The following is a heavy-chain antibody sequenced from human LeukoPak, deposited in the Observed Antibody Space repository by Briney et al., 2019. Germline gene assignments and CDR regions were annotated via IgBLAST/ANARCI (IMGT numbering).Heavy chain of an antibody. Sequence: ASVKVSCKTSGYTFTNYNIHWVRQAPGQGLEWMGIINPSGGSTSYAQKFQGRVTMTRDTSTSTVYMELSSLRSEDTAVYYCARYIYDYLHYWGQGTLVTVSS. CDR3: ARYIYDYLHY. D-gene: IGHD5-18*01. CDR2: INPSGGST. CDR1: GYTFTNYN. V-gene: IGHV1-46*01. J-gene: IGHJ4*02.